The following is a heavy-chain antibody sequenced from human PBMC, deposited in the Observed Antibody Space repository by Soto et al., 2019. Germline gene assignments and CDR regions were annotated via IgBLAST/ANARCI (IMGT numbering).Heavy chain of an antibody. CDR3: ARKDKSGYFNWFDP. CDR1: GYIFTTYW. Sequence: RGESLKISCKVSGYIFTTYWIAWVRQMPGKGLEWMGVIYPGDSDTRYSPSFQGQVTISADRSTSTVFLQWASLKASDTAVYFCARKDKSGYFNWFDPWGQGTLVTVSS. D-gene: IGHD3-22*01. CDR2: IYPGDSDT. V-gene: IGHV5-51*01. J-gene: IGHJ5*02.